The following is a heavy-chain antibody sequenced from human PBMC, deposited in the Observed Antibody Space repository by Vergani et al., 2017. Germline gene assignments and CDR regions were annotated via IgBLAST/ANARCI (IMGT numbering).Heavy chain of an antibody. CDR3: ARVTVGNAFDI. J-gene: IGHJ3*02. D-gene: IGHD1-26*01. CDR1: GYTFTSYG. V-gene: IGHV1-18*01. Sequence: QVQLVQSGAEVKKPGASVTVSCKASGYTFTSYGISWVRQAPGQGLEWMGWINAGNGNTKYSQKFQDRVTITRDTSATTAYMELSSLRSEDTAVYYCARVTVGNAFDIWGQGTMVTVSS. CDR2: INAGNGNT.